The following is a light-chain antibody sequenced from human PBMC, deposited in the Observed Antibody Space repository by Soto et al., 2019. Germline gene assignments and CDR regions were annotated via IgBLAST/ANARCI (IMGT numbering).Light chain of an antibody. J-gene: IGKJ1*01. Sequence: EIVLTQSPGTLSLSPGERATLSCRASQSISNSYLAWHQQKPSQAPRLLIYGASNRATGIPDRFSGSGSGTDFTLTINRLEPEDFAVYYCQQYGTSPRTFGQGTRVEIK. CDR2: GAS. CDR1: QSISNSY. CDR3: QQYGTSPRT. V-gene: IGKV3-20*01.